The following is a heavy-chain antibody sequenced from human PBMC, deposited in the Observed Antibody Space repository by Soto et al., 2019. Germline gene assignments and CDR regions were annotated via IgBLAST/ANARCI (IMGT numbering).Heavy chain of an antibody. V-gene: IGHV1-18*04. CDR3: ARDHLRTGMVATRTFSRFDP. D-gene: IGHD5-12*01. J-gene: IGHJ5*02. CDR2: ISAYNGNT. Sequence: ASVKVSCKASGYTFTSYGISWVRQAPGQGLEWMGWISAYNGNTNYAQKLQGRVTMTTDTSTSTAYMELRSLRSDDAAVYYCARDHLRTGMVATRTFSRFDPWGQGTLVTVSS. CDR1: GYTFTSYG.